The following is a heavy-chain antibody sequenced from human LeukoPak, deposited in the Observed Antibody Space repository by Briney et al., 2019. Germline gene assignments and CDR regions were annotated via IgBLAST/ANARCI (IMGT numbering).Heavy chain of an antibody. J-gene: IGHJ5*02. V-gene: IGHV1-69*05. CDR3: ARHASLLDGVNA. Sequence: GASVKVSCKASGGTFSSYAISWVRQAPGQGLEWMGRIIPIFGTANYAQKFQGRVTITTDESTSTAYMGLSSLRSEDTAVYYCARHASLLDGVNAWGQGTLVTVSS. CDR2: IIPIFGTA. CDR1: GGTFSSYA. D-gene: IGHD2-8*01.